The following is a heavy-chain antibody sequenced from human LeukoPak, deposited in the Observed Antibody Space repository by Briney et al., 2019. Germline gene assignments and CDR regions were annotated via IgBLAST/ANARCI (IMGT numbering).Heavy chain of an antibody. Sequence: RASVKVSCKASGYTFTSYDINWVRQATGQGLEWMGWMNPNSGNTGYAQKFQGRVTMTRNTSISTAYMELSSLRSEDTAVYYCARVVAGYSYGSYYYYGMDVWGKGTTVTVSS. V-gene: IGHV1-8*01. J-gene: IGHJ6*04. CDR3: ARVVAGYSYGSYYYYGMDV. CDR2: MNPNSGNT. CDR1: GYTFTSYD. D-gene: IGHD5-18*01.